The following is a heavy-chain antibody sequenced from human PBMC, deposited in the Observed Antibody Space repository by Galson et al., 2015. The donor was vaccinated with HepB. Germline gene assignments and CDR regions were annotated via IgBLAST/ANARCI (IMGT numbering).Heavy chain of an antibody. CDR3: ARGLSGGYDSQADCLGD. J-gene: IGHJ4*02. V-gene: IGHV3-30-3*01. D-gene: IGHD5-12*01. CDR2: ISYDESNK. CDR1: GFTFSSYA. Sequence: SLRLSCAASGFTFSSYAMHWVRQAPGKGLEWVAVISYDESNKYYADSVKGRFTISRDNSKNTLYLQMNSLRAEDTAVYYCARGLSGGYDSQADCLGDWGQGTLVTVSS.